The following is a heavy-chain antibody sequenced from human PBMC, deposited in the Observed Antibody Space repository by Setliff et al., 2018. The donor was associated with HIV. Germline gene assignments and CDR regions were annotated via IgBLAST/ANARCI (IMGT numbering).Heavy chain of an antibody. CDR3: ARHSNHTNCGSFVARNYYYSNNMDV. J-gene: IGHJ6*03. D-gene: IGHD7-27*01. Sequence: KPSETLSLTCTVSGGSISSSSYYWGWIRQPPGKGLEWIGSIYYSGSTYYNPSLKSRVTISVDTSKNQFSLKLSSATAADSAVYYCARHSNHTNCGSFVARNYYYSNNMDVWGKGTTVTVSS. CDR2: IYYSGST. V-gene: IGHV4-39*01. CDR1: GGSISSSSYY.